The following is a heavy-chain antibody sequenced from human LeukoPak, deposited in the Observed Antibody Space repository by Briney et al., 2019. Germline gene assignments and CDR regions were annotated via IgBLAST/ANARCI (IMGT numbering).Heavy chain of an antibody. Sequence: QSGGSLRLSCAASGFTFDDYAMHWVRQAPGKGLEWVSGISWNSGSIVYADSVKGRFTISSDNAKNSLYLQMNSLRAEDMALYYCAKDEFVASDFTGAFDIWGQGTMVTVSS. CDR3: AKDEFVASDFTGAFDI. CDR1: GFTFDDYA. D-gene: IGHD2-8*02. J-gene: IGHJ3*02. V-gene: IGHV3-9*03. CDR2: ISWNSGSI.